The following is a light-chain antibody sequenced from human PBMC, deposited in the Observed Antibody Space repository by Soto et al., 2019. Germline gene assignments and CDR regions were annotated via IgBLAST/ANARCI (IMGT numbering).Light chain of an antibody. V-gene: IGLV1-40*01. CDR2: GNI. Sequence: QSVLTQPPSVSGAPGQRVTISSTGSSSNIGAGYDVHWYQQLPGTAPKLLIYGNINRPSGVPDRFSGSKSGTSASLAITGLQAEDEADYYCQSYDSRLSDSSWVFGGGTKLTVL. CDR3: QSYDSRLSDSSWV. J-gene: IGLJ3*02. CDR1: SSNIGAGYD.